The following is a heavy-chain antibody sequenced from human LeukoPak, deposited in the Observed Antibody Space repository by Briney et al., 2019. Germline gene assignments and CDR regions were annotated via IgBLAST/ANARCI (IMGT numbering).Heavy chain of an antibody. D-gene: IGHD6-19*01. J-gene: IGHJ6*02. V-gene: IGHV3-23*01. CDR3: AKEPMQWLVNYYYYYGMDV. Sequence: GGSLRLSCAASGFTFSSYAMSWVRQAPGKGLEWVSAISGSGGSTYHADSVKGRFTISRDNSKNTLYLQMNSLRAEDTAVYYCAKEPMQWLVNYYYYYGMDVWGQGTTVTVSS. CDR1: GFTFSSYA. CDR2: ISGSGGST.